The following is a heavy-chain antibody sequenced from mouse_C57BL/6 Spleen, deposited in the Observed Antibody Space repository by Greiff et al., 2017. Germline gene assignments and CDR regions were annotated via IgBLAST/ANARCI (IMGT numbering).Heavy chain of an antibody. J-gene: IGHJ3*01. D-gene: IGHD2-4*01. CDR3: ARGYDYGGFAY. Sequence: QVQLQQPGAELVRPGSSVKLSCKASGYTFTSYWMHWVKQRPIQGLEWIGNIDPSESETHYNQKFKDKATLTVDKSSSTAYMQLSSLTSEDSAVYYCARGYDYGGFAYWGQGTLVTVSA. CDR1: GYTFTSYW. V-gene: IGHV1-52*01. CDR2: IDPSESET.